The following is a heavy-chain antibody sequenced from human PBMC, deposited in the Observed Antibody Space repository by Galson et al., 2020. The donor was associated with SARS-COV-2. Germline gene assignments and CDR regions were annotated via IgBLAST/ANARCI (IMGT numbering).Heavy chain of an antibody. CDR2: YYSGST. V-gene: IGHV4-59*08. J-gene: IGHJ4*02. D-gene: IGHD2-2*01. CDR3: ARHLPRTRTFDY. Sequence: YYSGSTNYNPSLKSRVTMSVDTSKNQFSLKLSSVTAADTAVYYCARHLPRTRTFDYWGQGTLVTVSS.